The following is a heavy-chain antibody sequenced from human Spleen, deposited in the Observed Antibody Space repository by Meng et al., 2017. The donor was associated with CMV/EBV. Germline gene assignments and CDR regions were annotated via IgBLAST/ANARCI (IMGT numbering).Heavy chain of an antibody. J-gene: IGHJ5*02. CDR1: GGSINSYY. D-gene: IGHD6-6*01. V-gene: IGHV4-59*01. CDR3: ARSMDVAARPRWFDP. Sequence: SEILLLTCTVSGGSINSYYWSWIRQPPGKGLEWIGYIYYRGYTNYNPSLKSRVIMSVDSSKNQLSLKLTSVTAADTAVYYCARSMDVAARPRWFDPWGQGALVTVSS. CDR2: IYYRGYT.